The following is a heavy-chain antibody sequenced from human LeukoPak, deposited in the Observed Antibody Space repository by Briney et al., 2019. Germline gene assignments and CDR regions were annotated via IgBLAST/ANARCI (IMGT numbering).Heavy chain of an antibody. V-gene: IGHV1-69*04. CDR2: IIPIFGIA. CDR3: ARDQNDCSGGRCYSYYYGMDV. CDR1: GGTFSSYA. Sequence: ASVKVSCKASGGTFSSYAISWVRQAPGQGREWMGRIIPIFGIANYAQKFQGRVTITADKSTSTAYMELSSLRSEDTAVYYCARDQNDCSGGRCYSYYYGMDVWGQGTTVTVSS. D-gene: IGHD2-15*01. J-gene: IGHJ6*02.